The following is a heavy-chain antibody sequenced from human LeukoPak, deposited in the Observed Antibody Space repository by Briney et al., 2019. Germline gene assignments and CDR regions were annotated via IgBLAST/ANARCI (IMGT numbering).Heavy chain of an antibody. CDR2: IYYSGST. Sequence: SETLSLTCTVSGGSISSYYWSWIRQPPGKGLEWIGYIYYSGSTNYNPSLKSRVTISVDTSKNQSSLKLSSVTAADTAVYYCARGYYDSSGYSDYWGQGTLVTVSS. CDR1: GGSISSYY. V-gene: IGHV4-59*01. D-gene: IGHD3-22*01. CDR3: ARGYYDSSGYSDY. J-gene: IGHJ4*02.